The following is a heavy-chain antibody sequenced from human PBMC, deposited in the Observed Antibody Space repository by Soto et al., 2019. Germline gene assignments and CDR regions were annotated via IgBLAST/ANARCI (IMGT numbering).Heavy chain of an antibody. J-gene: IGHJ4*02. CDR1: GYTFTGYY. CDR3: ARGIAVAEYYFDY. V-gene: IGHV1-2*04. CDR2: INTNSGGP. D-gene: IGHD6-19*01. Sequence: QVQLVQSGAEVKKPGASVKVSCKASGYTFTGYYMHWVRQAPGQGLEWMGWINTNSGGPNYAPKFQGWVTMTRDTYISTAYMELRRLGSDDTAVYYCARGIAVAEYYFDYWGQGTLVTVSS.